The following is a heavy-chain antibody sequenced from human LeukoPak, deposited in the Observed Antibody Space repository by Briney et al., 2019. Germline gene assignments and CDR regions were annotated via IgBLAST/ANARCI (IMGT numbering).Heavy chain of an antibody. CDR2: INHSGST. CDR3: ARGKRPPRRITMVRGVRKDNWFDP. V-gene: IGHV4-4*02. CDR1: GGSISSSNW. Sequence: SETLSLTCAVSGGSISSSNWWSWVRQPPGKGLEWIGEINHSGSTNYNPSLKSRVTISVDTSKNQFSLRLSSVTAADTAVYYCARGKRPPRRITMVRGVRKDNWFDPWGQGTLVTVSS. D-gene: IGHD3-10*01. J-gene: IGHJ5*02.